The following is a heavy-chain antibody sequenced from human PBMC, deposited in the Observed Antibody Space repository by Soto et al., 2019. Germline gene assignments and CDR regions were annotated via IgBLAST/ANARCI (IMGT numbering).Heavy chain of an antibody. CDR1: GGTFSSYN. J-gene: IGHJ4*02. CDR3: ARGEDSSGYYPLFFDY. D-gene: IGHD3-22*01. Sequence: QVQLVQSGAEVKKPGSSVKVSCKASGGTFSSYNISWVRQAPGQGLEWMGRIIPILGIANYAQKFQGRVTITADKSTSTAYMELSSLRSEDTAVYYCARGEDSSGYYPLFFDYWGQGTLVTVSS. V-gene: IGHV1-69*02. CDR2: IIPILGIA.